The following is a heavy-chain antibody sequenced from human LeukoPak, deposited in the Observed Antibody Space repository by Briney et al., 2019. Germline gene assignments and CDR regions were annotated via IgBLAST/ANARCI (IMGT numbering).Heavy chain of an antibody. V-gene: IGHV3-53*01. D-gene: IGHD3-10*01. CDR3: ARVYYSRDEGWFDP. CDR1: GFTVSSNY. CDR2: IYSGGST. J-gene: IGHJ5*02. Sequence: PGGSLRLSCAASGFTVSSNYMSWVRQAPGKGLEWVSVIYSGGSTYYADSVKGRFTISRDNSKNTLYLQMNSLRAEDTAVYYCARVYYSRDEGWFDPWGQGTLVTVSS.